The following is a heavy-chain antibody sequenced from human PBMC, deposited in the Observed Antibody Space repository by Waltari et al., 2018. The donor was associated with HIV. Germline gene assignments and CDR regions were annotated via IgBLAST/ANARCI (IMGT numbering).Heavy chain of an antibody. J-gene: IGHJ4*02. D-gene: IGHD4-17*01. CDR3: ARGPQDYPKYYFDY. Sequence: QVQLVQSGAEVKKPGASVKVSCKASGYTFTSYAINWVRQATVQGLEWLGWKNPNRCNTGYAQRFQGRVTMTRNTSISTAYMELSSLRSEDTAVYFCARGPQDYPKYYFDYWGQGTLVTVSS. CDR1: GYTFTSYA. CDR2: KNPNRCNT. V-gene: IGHV1-8*01.